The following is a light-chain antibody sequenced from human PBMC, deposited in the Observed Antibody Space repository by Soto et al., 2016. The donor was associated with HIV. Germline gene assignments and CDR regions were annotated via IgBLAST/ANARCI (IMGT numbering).Light chain of an antibody. V-gene: IGKV1-16*01. CDR3: QQYSVYPVT. Sequence: DIQMTQSPSSLSTSVGDRVTITCRASQDINNYLAWFQQKPGKAPKSLIYDASTLRSGVPSRFSGSGSGTDFTLTINNLQPDDFATYYCQQYSVYPVTFGQGTRLEIK. CDR2: DAS. CDR1: QDINNY. J-gene: IGKJ5*01.